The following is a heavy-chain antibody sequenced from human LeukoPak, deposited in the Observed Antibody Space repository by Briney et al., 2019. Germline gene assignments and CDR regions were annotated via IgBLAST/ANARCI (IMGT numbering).Heavy chain of an antibody. Sequence: GGSLRLSCAASGFTFSSYAMNWVRQAPGKGLEWVSTISNSDSSTYYADSVKGRFTISRDNSKNTLYLQMNSLRAEDTAIYYCAKNGDRGAYCTGGTCYPYFYYYMDVWGKGTTVTI. D-gene: IGHD2-15*01. CDR2: ISNSDSST. J-gene: IGHJ6*03. V-gene: IGHV3-23*01. CDR1: GFTFSSYA. CDR3: AKNGDRGAYCTGGTCYPYFYYYMDV.